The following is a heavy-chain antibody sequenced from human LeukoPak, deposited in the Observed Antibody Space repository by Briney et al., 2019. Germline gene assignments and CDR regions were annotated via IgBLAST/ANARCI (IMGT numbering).Heavy chain of an antibody. CDR2: INANSGDT. CDR3: AKGFSTGCFDH. J-gene: IGHJ5*02. V-gene: IGHV1-2*02. D-gene: IGHD3-10*01. CDR1: GYTFTGYY. Sequence: ASVKVSCKASGYTFTGYYIHWVRQAPGQGLEWMGWINANSGDTNYAQKFQGRVTMTRDTSIGTAYMDLSRLRSDDTALYYCAKGFSTGCFDHWGQGTLVTVSS.